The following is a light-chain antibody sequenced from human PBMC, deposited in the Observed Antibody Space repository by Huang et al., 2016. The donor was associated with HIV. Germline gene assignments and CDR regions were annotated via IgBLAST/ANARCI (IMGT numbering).Light chain of an antibody. CDR2: MAS. V-gene: IGKV2-28*01. CDR3: MQSLQSLT. Sequence: DIVMTQSPLSLPVTPGEPASISCRSSQSLVHDNGYSYLDWYLQKPGQSTQVLIYMASVRAPGIPDRFSGGGSGTNVTLEINRVDAEDVGTYYCMQSLQSLTFGGGTRLEIK. J-gene: IGKJ4*01. CDR1: QSLVHDNGYSY.